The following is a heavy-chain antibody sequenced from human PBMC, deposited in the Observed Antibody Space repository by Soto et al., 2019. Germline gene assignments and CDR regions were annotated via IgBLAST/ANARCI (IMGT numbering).Heavy chain of an antibody. J-gene: IGHJ6*02. D-gene: IGHD5-18*01. CDR3: ATVDTAMVDYYYYGMDV. CDR2: ISYDGSNK. Sequence: GGSLRLSCAASGFTFSSYCMHWVRQAPGKGLEWVAVISYDGSNKYYADSVKGRFTISRDNSKTTLYLQMNSLRAEDTAVYYCATVDTAMVDYYYYGMDVWGQGTTVTVSS. V-gene: IGHV3-30*03. CDR1: GFTFSSYC.